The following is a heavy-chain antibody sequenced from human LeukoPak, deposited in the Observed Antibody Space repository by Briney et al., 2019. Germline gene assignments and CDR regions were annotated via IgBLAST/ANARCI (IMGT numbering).Heavy chain of an antibody. J-gene: IGHJ6*03. CDR3: ARVKAYDDSHNYYYYYYMDV. CDR1: GFTFSSYW. V-gene: IGHV3-7*01. Sequence: GGSLRLSCAASGFTFSSYWMSWVRQAPGKGLEWVANIKQDGSEKYYVDSVKGRFTISRDNAKNSLYLQMNSLRAEDTAVYYCARVKAYDDSHNYYYYYYMDVWGKGTTVTVSS. CDR2: IKQDGSEK. D-gene: IGHD3-22*01.